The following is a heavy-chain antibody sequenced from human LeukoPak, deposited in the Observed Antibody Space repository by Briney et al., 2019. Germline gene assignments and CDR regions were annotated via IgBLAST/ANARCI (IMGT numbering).Heavy chain of an antibody. CDR2: ISSSSSYI. Sequence: NPGGSLRLSCAASGFTFSSYSMNWVRQAPGKGLEWVSSISSSSSYIYYADSVKGRFTISRDNAKNSLYLQMNSLRAEDTAVYYCARGRHTVTTYDYWGQGTLVTVSS. CDR3: ARGRHTVTTYDY. V-gene: IGHV3-21*01. CDR1: GFTFSSYS. J-gene: IGHJ4*02. D-gene: IGHD4-17*01.